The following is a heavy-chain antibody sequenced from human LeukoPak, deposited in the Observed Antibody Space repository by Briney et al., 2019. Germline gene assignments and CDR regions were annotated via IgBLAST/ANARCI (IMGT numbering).Heavy chain of an antibody. CDR2: INPYSGDT. J-gene: IGHJ4*02. Sequence: ASVKVSCKASGYTFTGYHIHWVRQAPGQGLEWMGRINPYSGDTNFAQKFQGRVTMTRDTSITTAYMNLSSLTPDDTAVYFCARNQGSLTRSWYTGYWGQGTQVTVSS. V-gene: IGHV1-2*06. CDR3: ARNQGSLTRSWYTGY. D-gene: IGHD6-13*01. CDR1: GYTFTGYH.